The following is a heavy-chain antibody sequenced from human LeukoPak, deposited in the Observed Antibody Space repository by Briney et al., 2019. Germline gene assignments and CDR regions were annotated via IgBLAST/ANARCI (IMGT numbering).Heavy chain of an antibody. CDR3: AFSSGWHLGDI. V-gene: IGHV3-21*01. J-gene: IGHJ3*02. D-gene: IGHD6-19*01. CDR1: GFTFSSYS. CDR2: ISSSSSYI. Sequence: GGSLRLSYAASGFTFSSYSMNWVRQAPGKGLEWVSSISSSSSYIYYADSVKGRFTISRDNAKNSLYLQMNSLRAEDTAVYYCAFSSGWHLGDIWGQGTMVTVSS.